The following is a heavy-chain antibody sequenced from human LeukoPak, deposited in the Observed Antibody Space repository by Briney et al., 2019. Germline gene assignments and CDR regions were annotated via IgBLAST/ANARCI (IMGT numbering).Heavy chain of an antibody. CDR1: GFTVSSNY. Sequence: GGSLRLSCAASGFTVSSNYMSWVRQAPGKGLEWVSAISDDATRTYYADSVMGRFTISRDNSKNTLYLQMNSLTAEDTAIYYCAKRRVAGITRDGFDIWGQGTMVTVSS. CDR3: AKRRVAGITRDGFDI. J-gene: IGHJ3*02. D-gene: IGHD2-15*01. V-gene: IGHV3-53*01. CDR2: SDDATRT.